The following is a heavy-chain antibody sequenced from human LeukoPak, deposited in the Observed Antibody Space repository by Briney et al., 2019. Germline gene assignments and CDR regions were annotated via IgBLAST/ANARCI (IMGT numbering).Heavy chain of an antibody. CDR1: GFTFSSYA. V-gene: IGHV3-23*01. J-gene: IGHJ3*02. D-gene: IGHD3-9*01. Sequence: GGSLRLSCAASGFTFSSYAMSWVRQAPGKGLEWVSAISGSGGSTYYADSVKGRFTISRDNSKNTLYLQMNSLRAEDTAVYYCARATSHDILTGYRGAFDIWGQGTMVTVSS. CDR2: ISGSGGST. CDR3: ARATSHDILTGYRGAFDI.